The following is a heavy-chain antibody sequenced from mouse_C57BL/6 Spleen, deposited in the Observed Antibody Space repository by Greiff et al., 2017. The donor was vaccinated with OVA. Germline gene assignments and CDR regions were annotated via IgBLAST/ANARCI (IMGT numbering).Heavy chain of an antibody. D-gene: IGHD1-1*01. CDR2: IDPENGDT. Sequence: EVQLQQSGAELVRPGASVKLSCTASGFNIKDDYMHWVKQRPEQGLEWIGWIDPENGDTEYASKFQGKATITADTSSNTAYLQLSSLTSEDTAVYYCTKGTTVVAESYWGQGTLVTVSA. V-gene: IGHV14-4*01. CDR1: GFNIKDDY. CDR3: TKGTTVVAESY. J-gene: IGHJ3*01.